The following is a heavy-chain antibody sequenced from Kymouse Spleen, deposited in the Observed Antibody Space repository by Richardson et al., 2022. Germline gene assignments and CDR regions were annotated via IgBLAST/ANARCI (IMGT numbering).Heavy chain of an antibody. CDR1: GFTFSSYW. J-gene: IGHJ6*02. Sequence: EVQLVESGGGLVQPGGSLRLSCAASGFTFSSYWMHWVRQAPGKGLVWVSRINSDGSSTSYADSVKGRFTISRDNAKNTLYLQMNSLRAEDTAVYYCARVWNYSYYYYYGMDVWGQGTTVTVSS. CDR3: ARVWNYSYYYYYGMDV. D-gene: IGHD1-7*01. CDR2: INSDGSST. V-gene: IGHV3-74*01.